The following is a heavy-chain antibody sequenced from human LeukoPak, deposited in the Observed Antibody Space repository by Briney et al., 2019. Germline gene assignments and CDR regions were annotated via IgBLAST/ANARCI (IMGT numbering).Heavy chain of an antibody. CDR3: AKSLGYCSSTSCIFDY. Sequence: GGSLRLSCAASGFTFSSYSMHWVRQAPGKGLEWVAFIRYDGSNKYYADSVKGRFTISRDNSKNTLYLQMNSLRTEDTAVYYCAKSLGYCSSTSCIFDYWGQGTLVTVSS. D-gene: IGHD2-2*01. V-gene: IGHV3-30*02. J-gene: IGHJ4*02. CDR1: GFTFSSYS. CDR2: IRYDGSNK.